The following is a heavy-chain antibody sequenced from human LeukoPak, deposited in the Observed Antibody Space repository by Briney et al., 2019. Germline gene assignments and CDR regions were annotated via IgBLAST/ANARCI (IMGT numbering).Heavy chain of an antibody. CDR2: IYYSGST. CDR1: GGSISGYY. CDR3: ATHSAAAAVYFDY. Sequence: PSETLSVTCTVSGGSISGYYWSWIRQPPGKGLEWIGYIYYSGSTNYNPSLKSRVTISVDTSKNQFSLKLSSVTAADTAVYYCATHSAAAAVYFDYWGQGALVTVSS. V-gene: IGHV4-59*08. D-gene: IGHD6-13*01. J-gene: IGHJ4*02.